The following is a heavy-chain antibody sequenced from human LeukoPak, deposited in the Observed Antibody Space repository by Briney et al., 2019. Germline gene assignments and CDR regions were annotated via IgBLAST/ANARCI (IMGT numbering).Heavy chain of an antibody. CDR2: ISGSGGST. CDR3: AKDTLLLWFGESPHFLFDY. Sequence: GGSLRLSCAASGFTFSSYAMSWVRQAPGKGLEWVSAISGSGGSTYYADSVKGRFTISRDNSKNTLYLQMNSLRAEDTAVYYCAKDTLLLWFGESPHFLFDYWGQGTLVTVSS. D-gene: IGHD3-10*01. J-gene: IGHJ4*02. V-gene: IGHV3-23*01. CDR1: GFTFSSYA.